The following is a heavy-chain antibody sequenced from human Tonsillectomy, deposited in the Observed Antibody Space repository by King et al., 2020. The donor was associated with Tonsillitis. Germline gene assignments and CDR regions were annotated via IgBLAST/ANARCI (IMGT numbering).Heavy chain of an antibody. Sequence: VQLVESGGGLVQPGGSLRLSCAASGSTFSSYARTWVPRAPGKGLEWVPPIRGGGGGQYYAASGRGRFTISRDNSKNTLYLQMNSLRAEDTAVYYCAKAGGYCSGGSCYFEYFQHWGQGTLVTVSS. J-gene: IGHJ1*01. CDR3: AKAGGYCSGGSCYFEYFQH. V-gene: IGHV3-23*04. D-gene: IGHD2-15*01. CDR1: GSTFSSYA. CDR2: IRGGGGGQ.